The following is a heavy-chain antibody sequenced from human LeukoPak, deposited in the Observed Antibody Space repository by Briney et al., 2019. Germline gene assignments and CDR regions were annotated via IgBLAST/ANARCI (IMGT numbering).Heavy chain of an antibody. J-gene: IGHJ4*02. Sequence: PGGSLRLSCAASGFTFSSYSMNWVRQAPGKGLEWVSSISSSSYIYYADSVKGRFTISRDNAKNSLYLQMNSLRAEDTAVYYCARDLMGIVGATNWGQGTLVTVSS. CDR2: ISSSSYI. CDR1: GFTFSSYS. CDR3: ARDLMGIVGATN. V-gene: IGHV3-21*01. D-gene: IGHD1-26*01.